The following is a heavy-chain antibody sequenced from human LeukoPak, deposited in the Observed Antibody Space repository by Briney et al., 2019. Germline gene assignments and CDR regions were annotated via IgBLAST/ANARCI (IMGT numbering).Heavy chain of an antibody. CDR2: IYHSGST. Sequence: SETLSLTCTVSGYSISSGYYWGWIRQPPGKGLEWIGSIYHSGSTYYNPSLKSRVTISVDTSKNQFSLKLSSVTAADTAVYYCARSSGSSGWYGFDYWGQGTLVTVSS. CDR3: ARSSGSSGWYGFDY. D-gene: IGHD6-19*01. V-gene: IGHV4-38-2*02. CDR1: GYSISSGYY. J-gene: IGHJ4*02.